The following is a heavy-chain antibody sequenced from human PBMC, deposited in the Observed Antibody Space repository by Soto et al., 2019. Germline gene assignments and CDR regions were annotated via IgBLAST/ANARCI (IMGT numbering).Heavy chain of an antibody. D-gene: IGHD2-2*01. CDR3: ASSIGYCSSTSCYGAFDI. Sequence: SVKVSFKASGGTFSSDAISWVRQAPGQGREWRGGIIPIFGTANYGQGFQGRVTITADKPTSTAHMDLSSLRSEDPAVYYGASSIGYCSSTSCYGAFDIWGQGTMVIVSS. CDR2: IIPIFGTA. CDR1: GGTFSSDA. J-gene: IGHJ3*02. V-gene: IGHV1-69*06.